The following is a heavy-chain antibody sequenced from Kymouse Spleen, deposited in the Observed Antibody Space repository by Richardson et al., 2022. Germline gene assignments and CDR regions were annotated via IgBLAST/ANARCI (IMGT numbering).Heavy chain of an antibody. Sequence: EVQLVESGGGLVKPGGSLRLSCAASGFTFSSYSMNWVRQAPGKGLEWVSSISSSSSYIYYADSVKGRFTISRDNAKNSLYLQMNSLRAEDTAVYYCARAYCTNGVCYLRYGMDVWGQGTTVTVSS. J-gene: IGHJ6*02. CDR3: ARAYCTNGVCYLRYGMDV. CDR1: GFTFSSYS. D-gene: IGHD2-8*01. CDR2: ISSSSSYI. V-gene: IGHV3-21*03.